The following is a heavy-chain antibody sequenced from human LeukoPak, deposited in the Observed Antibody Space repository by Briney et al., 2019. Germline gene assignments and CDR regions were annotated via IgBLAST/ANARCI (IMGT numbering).Heavy chain of an antibody. CDR1: GFAFSSYA. V-gene: IGHV3-23*01. CDR2: ISDDGRST. Sequence: GGSLRLSCVASGFAFSSYAFSWVRQAPGKGLEWVSAISDDGRSTYYIDSVKGRFTISRDNSENTLYLQMNSLRAEDTAVYYCARDPATTVTTPDAFDIWGQGTMVTVSS. J-gene: IGHJ3*02. CDR3: ARDPATTVTTPDAFDI. D-gene: IGHD4-17*01.